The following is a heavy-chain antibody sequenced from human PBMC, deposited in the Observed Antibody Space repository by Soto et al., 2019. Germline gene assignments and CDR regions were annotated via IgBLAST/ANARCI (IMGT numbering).Heavy chain of an antibody. J-gene: IGHJ6*03. CDR1: GFTFSGSA. V-gene: IGHV3-73*01. Sequence: EVQLVESGGGLVQPGGSLKLSCAASGFTFSGSAMHWVRQASGKGLEWVGRIRSKANSYATAYAASVKCRFTISRDDLKNTAYLQMNSLKTEETAVYYCTTLSDHPPYYYYCYIDVCGKGTTVTVSS. CDR2: IRSKANSYAT. CDR3: TTLSDHPPYYYYCYIDV.